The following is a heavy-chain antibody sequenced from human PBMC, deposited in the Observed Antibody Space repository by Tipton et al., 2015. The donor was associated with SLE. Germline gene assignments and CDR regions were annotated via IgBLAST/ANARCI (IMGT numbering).Heavy chain of an antibody. CDR2: ILNSGST. J-gene: IGHJ6*02. V-gene: IGHV4-30-4*01. Sequence: TLSLTCTVSGGSISSGDYYWSWIRQPPGKGLEWIGHILNSGSTYYNPSLKSRVTISVDTSKNQFSLKLRSVTAADTAVYYCARDRGGYRYYYGMDVWGQGTTVTVSS. D-gene: IGHD3-16*01. CDR3: ARDRGGYRYYYGMDV. CDR1: GGSISSGDYY.